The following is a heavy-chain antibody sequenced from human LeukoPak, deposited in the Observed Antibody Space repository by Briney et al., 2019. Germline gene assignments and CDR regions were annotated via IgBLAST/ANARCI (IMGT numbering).Heavy chain of an antibody. CDR3: ATPTRQWLVFDY. J-gene: IGHJ4*02. D-gene: IGHD6-19*01. CDR2: IRYDGSNK. CDR1: GFTFSSYG. Sequence: GGSLRLSCAASGFTFSSYGMHWVRQAPGKGLEWVAFIRYDGSNKYYADSVKSRFTISRDNSKNTLYLQMNSLRAEDTAVYYCATPTRQWLVFDYWGQGTLVTVSS. V-gene: IGHV3-30*02.